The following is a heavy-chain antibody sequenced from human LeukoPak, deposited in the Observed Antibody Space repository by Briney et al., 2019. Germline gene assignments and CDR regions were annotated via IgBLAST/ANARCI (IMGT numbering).Heavy chain of an antibody. J-gene: IGHJ3*02. D-gene: IGHD1-1*01. CDR3: ARATKRQLLGAFDI. CDR2: IYYSGSA. CDR1: GGSISSTDDY. Sequence: SETLSLTCTVSGGSISSTDDYWGWIRQPPGKGPEWIGSIYYSGSANYNPSLKSRVTISVDTSKNQFSLKLSSVTAADTAVYYCARATKRQLLGAFDIWGQGTMVTVSS. V-gene: IGHV4-39*07.